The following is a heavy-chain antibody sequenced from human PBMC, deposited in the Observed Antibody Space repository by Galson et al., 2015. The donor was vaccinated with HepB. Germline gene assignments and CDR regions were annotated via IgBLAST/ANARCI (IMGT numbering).Heavy chain of an antibody. J-gene: IGHJ5*02. CDR2: INEDGSEK. Sequence: SLRLSCAGSGFTFSSYWMSWVRQAPGKGLEWVANINEDGSEKFYVDSVKGRFTISRDNAKKSMYLQMNSLRAEDTAVYYCARDRVVAGGGDWFDPWGQGTLVTVSS. D-gene: IGHD6-13*01. CDR1: GFTFSSYW. CDR3: ARDRVVAGGGDWFDP. V-gene: IGHV3-7*01.